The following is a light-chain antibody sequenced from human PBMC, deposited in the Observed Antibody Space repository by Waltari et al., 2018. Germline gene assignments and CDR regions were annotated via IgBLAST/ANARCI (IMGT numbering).Light chain of an antibody. Sequence: EIVLTQSPATLSFSPGERATPTCRASQSVISYLRRYQQKPGQATMLLIPDPSNRAPGIPARFSGSASWTDFTLTIRSLEPEDFAVYYCQQRTNWPPTFGQGTKVEIK. CDR1: QSVISY. CDR3: QQRTNWPPT. CDR2: DPS. V-gene: IGKV3-11*01. J-gene: IGKJ1*01.